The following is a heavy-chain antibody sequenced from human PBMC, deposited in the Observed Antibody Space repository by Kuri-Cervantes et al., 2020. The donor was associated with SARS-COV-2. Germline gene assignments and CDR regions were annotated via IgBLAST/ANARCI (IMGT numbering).Heavy chain of an antibody. CDR1: GFTFSSYW. CDR3: ARDLAGGYGSGSEFDY. D-gene: IGHD3-10*01. J-gene: IGHJ4*02. CDR2: INSDGSST. V-gene: IGHV3-74*01. Sequence: GESLKISCAASGFTFSSYWMHWVRQAPGKGLVWVSRINSDGSSTSYADSVKGRFTISRDDAKNTLYLQMNSLRAEDTAVYYCARDLAGGYGSGSEFDYWGQGTLVTVSS.